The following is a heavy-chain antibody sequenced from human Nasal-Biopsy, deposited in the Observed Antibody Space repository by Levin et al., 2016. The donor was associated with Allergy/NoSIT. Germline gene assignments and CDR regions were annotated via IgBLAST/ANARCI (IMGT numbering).Heavy chain of an antibody. D-gene: IGHD3-9*01. CDR1: GITFSNYA. V-gene: IGHV3-23*01. CDR2: ISGSGSRT. CDR3: AQSYDIAGGRWVDP. Sequence: GGSLRLSCAASGITFSNYAMSWVRQAPGKAPEWVSAISGSGSRTYYADSVRGRFIISRDNAKNTLYLQMENLRVDDTALYHCAQSYDIAGGRWVDPWGQGTLVTVSS. J-gene: IGHJ5*02.